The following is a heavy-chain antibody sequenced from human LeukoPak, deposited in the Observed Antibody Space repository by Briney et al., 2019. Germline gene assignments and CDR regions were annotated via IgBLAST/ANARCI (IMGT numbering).Heavy chain of an antibody. D-gene: IGHD1-26*01. CDR1: GYSISSNYY. J-gene: IGHJ4*02. V-gene: IGHV4-38-2*02. CDR2: IYHSGST. Sequence: MTSETLSLICIVSGYSISSNYYWGWIRQPPGKGLEWIGSIYHSGSTFYNPSLKSRLTISVDTSKNQFSLKLSSVTAADTAVYYCVKSGSYYEAFDYWGQGTLVPVSS. CDR3: VKSGSYYEAFDY.